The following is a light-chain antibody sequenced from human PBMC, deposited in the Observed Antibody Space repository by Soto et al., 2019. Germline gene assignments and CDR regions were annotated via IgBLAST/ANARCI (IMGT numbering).Light chain of an antibody. J-gene: IGKJ1*01. CDR3: QQYGGSPRK. V-gene: IGKV3-20*01. Sequence: EIVLTQSPGTLSLSPGERATHSCRASQSVNSIYLAWYQQKPGQAPRLLIYGASSRATGIPDRFSGSGSGTDFTLTISRLEPEDFALYYCQQYGGSPRKFGQGTRWIS. CDR2: GAS. CDR1: QSVNSIY.